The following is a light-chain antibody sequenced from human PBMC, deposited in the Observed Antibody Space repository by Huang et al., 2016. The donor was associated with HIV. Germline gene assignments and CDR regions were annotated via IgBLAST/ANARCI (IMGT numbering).Light chain of an antibody. Sequence: IVMTQSPDSLAVSLGARATINCKSSQSVLYSSSNKNYLAWYQQKPGQPPKLLIYWASTRESGVPDRFSGSGSGTDFTLTISSLQAEDVAVYYCQQYYSSPLTFGPGTKVDIK. CDR2: WAS. J-gene: IGKJ3*01. CDR1: QSVLYSSSNKNY. CDR3: QQYYSSPLT. V-gene: IGKV4-1*01.